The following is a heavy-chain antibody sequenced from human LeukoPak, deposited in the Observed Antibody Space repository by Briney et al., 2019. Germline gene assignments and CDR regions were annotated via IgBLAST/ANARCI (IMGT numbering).Heavy chain of an antibody. V-gene: IGHV4-59*01. Sequence: SETLSVTCTVSGGSISSYYWSWIRQPPGKGLEWIGYIYYSGSTNYNPSLKSRVTISVDTSKNQFSQKLSSVTAADTAVYYCTSYYYDSSGYYNFDYWGQGTLVTVSS. J-gene: IGHJ4*02. D-gene: IGHD3-22*01. CDR1: GGSISSYY. CDR2: IYYSGST. CDR3: TSYYYDSSGYYNFDY.